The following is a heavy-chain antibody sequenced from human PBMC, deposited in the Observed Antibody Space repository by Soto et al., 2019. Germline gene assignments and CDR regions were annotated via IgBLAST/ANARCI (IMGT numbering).Heavy chain of an antibody. V-gene: IGHV4-31*03. J-gene: IGHJ5*02. CDR1: GGYISSGGYY. D-gene: IGHD1-26*01. CDR2: INYSGST. CDR3: ARDGSYRGWVDT. Sequence: QVQLQESGPGLVKPSQTLSLTCTVSGGYISSGGYYWTWIRQHPERGLECIGYINYSGSTFYNPSLKSRVAISVDTSKNQFSLKLSSVTAADTAVYYCARDGSYRGWVDTWGQGTLVTVSS.